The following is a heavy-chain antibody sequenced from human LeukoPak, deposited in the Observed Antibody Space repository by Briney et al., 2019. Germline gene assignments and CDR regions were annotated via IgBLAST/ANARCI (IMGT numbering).Heavy chain of an antibody. J-gene: IGHJ4*02. CDR1: RGSISSFY. CDR3: ARDGDYSFDY. V-gene: IGHV4-59*01. CDR2: IYYSGST. Sequence: SETLSLTCTVSRGSISSFYWSWVRQPPGKGLEWIASIYYSGSTNYNPSLKCRVTISLDTSKNQFSLTLSSVTAADTAVYYCARDGDYSFDYWGQGTLVTVSS. D-gene: IGHD2-21*01.